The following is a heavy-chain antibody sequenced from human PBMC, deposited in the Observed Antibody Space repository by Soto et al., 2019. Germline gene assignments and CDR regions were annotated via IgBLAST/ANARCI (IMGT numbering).Heavy chain of an antibody. CDR1: GFTFSSYA. D-gene: IGHD2-15*01. Sequence: PGGSLRLSCAASGFTFSSYAMSWVRQAPGKGLEWVSAISGSGGSTYYADSVKGRFTISRDNCKNTLYLQMNSLRAEDTAVYYCAKDISPDCSGGSCSIMGDAFDIWGQGTMVTVSS. J-gene: IGHJ3*02. CDR3: AKDISPDCSGGSCSIMGDAFDI. CDR2: ISGSGGST. V-gene: IGHV3-23*01.